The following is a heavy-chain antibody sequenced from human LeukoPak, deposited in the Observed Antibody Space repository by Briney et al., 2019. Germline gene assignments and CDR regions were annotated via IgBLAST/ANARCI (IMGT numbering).Heavy chain of an antibody. J-gene: IGHJ5*02. V-gene: IGHV3-9*01. CDR1: GFTFDDYA. CDR3: AKGMWGSGSYEGSFDR. Sequence: PGGSLRLSCAASGFTFDDYAMHWVRQAPGKGLEWVSGISWNSGRIGYADSVKGRFTISRDNAKNSLYLQVNSLRAEDTALYYCAKGMWGSGSYEGSFDRWGQGTLVTVSS. CDR2: ISWNSGRI. D-gene: IGHD3-10*01.